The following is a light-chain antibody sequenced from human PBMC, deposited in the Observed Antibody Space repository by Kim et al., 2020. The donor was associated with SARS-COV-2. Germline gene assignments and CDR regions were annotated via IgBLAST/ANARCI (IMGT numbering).Light chain of an antibody. J-gene: IGKJ4*01. Sequence: PGERTPLACRASQSVSNSRLAWYQQKPGQAPRLLIYDASSRATGITDRFSGSGSGTDFTLTISRLEPEDFAVYYCQQYGASSLTFGGGTKVDIK. V-gene: IGKV3-20*01. CDR2: DAS. CDR3: QQYGASSLT. CDR1: QSVSNSR.